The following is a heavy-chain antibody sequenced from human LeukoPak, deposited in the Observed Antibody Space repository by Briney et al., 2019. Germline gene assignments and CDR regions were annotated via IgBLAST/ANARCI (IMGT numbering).Heavy chain of an antibody. J-gene: IGHJ3*02. D-gene: IGHD5-24*01. Sequence: GGSLRLSCAASGFTFDDYAMHWVRQAPGKGLEWVSGISWNSGSIGYADSVKGRFTISRDNAKNSLYLQMNSLRAEDTALYYCVKGKMATITYGAFDIWGQGTMVTVSS. V-gene: IGHV3-9*01. CDR3: VKGKMATITYGAFDI. CDR2: ISWNSGSI. CDR1: GFTFDDYA.